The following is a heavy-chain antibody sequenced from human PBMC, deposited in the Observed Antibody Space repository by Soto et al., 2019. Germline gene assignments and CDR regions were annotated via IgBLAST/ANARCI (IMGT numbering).Heavy chain of an antibody. V-gene: IGHV3-48*02. J-gene: IGHJ4*02. Sequence: EVQLVESGGGLVQPGGSLRLSCAASGFTFSSYSMNWVRQAPGKGLEWVSYISSSSSTIYYADSVKGRFTISRDNAKNSLYLQMNSLRDEDTAVYYCAREHREVGATSDYFDYWGQGTLVTVSS. CDR1: GFTFSSYS. D-gene: IGHD1-26*01. CDR3: AREHREVGATSDYFDY. CDR2: ISSSSSTI.